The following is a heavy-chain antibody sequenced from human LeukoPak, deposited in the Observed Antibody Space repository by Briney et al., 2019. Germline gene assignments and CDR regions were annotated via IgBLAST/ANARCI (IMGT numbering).Heavy chain of an antibody. J-gene: IGHJ6*02. CDR3: ARDPYYYYGMDV. Sequence: SSISSSSSYIYYADSVKGRFTISRDNAKNSLYLQMNSLRAEDTAVYYCARDPYYYYGMDVWGQGTTVTVSS. V-gene: IGHV3-21*01. CDR2: ISSSSSYI.